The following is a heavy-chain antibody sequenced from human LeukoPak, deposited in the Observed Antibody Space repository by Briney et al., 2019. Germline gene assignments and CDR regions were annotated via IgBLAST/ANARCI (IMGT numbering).Heavy chain of an antibody. D-gene: IGHD3-22*01. CDR2: IHYSGNT. CDR3: ARDDDTSGYFYKFDY. J-gene: IGHJ4*02. CDR1: GGSISNYY. V-gene: IGHV4-59*01. Sequence: SETLSLTCSVSGGSISNYYWSWIRQPPGKGLEWVAYIHYSGNTNYNPSLKSRVIISVDTSKNQFSLKLASVTAADTAVYYCARDDDTSGYFYKFDYWGQGTLVTVSS.